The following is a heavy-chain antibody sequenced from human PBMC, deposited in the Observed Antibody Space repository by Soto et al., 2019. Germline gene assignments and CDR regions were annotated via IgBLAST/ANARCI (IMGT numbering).Heavy chain of an antibody. CDR2: ISSSSSTI. Sequence: GGSLRLSCAASGFTFSSYSMNWVRQAPGKGLGWVSYISSSSSTIYYADSVKGRFTISRDNAKNSLYLQMNSLRDEDTAVYYCARDLQKITGTTDLDYWGQGTLVTVSS. CDR3: ARDLQKITGTTDLDY. J-gene: IGHJ4*02. V-gene: IGHV3-48*02. D-gene: IGHD1-20*01. CDR1: GFTFSSYS.